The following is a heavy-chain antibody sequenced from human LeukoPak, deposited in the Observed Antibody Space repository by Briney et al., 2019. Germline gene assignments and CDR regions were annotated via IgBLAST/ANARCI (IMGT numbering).Heavy chain of an antibody. CDR3: ARGGIRITIFGVVITPATYFDY. V-gene: IGHV4-39*01. D-gene: IGHD3-3*01. CDR1: GGSISSNSYY. Sequence: SETLSLTCAVSGGSISSNSYYWGWIRQPPGKGLEWVGSIYYSGSTYYNPSLKSRVTISVDTSKNQFSLKLSSVTAADTAVYYCARGGIRITIFGVVITPATYFDYWGQGTLVTVSS. CDR2: IYYSGST. J-gene: IGHJ4*02.